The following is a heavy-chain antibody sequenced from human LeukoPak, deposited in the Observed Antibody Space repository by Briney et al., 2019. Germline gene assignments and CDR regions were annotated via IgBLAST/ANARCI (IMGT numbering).Heavy chain of an antibody. CDR2: ISYDGSNK. CDR1: GFTFSSYA. Sequence: PGRSLRLSCAASGFTFSSYAMHWVRQAPGKGLEWVAVISYDGSNKYYADSVKGRFTISRDNSKNTLYLQINSLRAEDTAVYYCATDPGSSGYYYPIFDYWGQGTLVTVSS. D-gene: IGHD3-22*01. J-gene: IGHJ4*02. V-gene: IGHV3-30-3*01. CDR3: ATDPGSSGYYYPIFDY.